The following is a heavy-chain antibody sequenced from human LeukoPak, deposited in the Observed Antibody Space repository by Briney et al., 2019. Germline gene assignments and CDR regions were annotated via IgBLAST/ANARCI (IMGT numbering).Heavy chain of an antibody. J-gene: IGHJ4*02. CDR2: IYPSGDST. Sequence: GGSLRLSCAASGFTFSTYSMTWVRQGPGKGLERVSSIYPSGDSTFYADSVKGRFTISRDNSKNTLYLQMRSLRTEDTAIYYCAKDVVPDSGWDLDYWGQGTLVTVSS. D-gene: IGHD6-19*01. V-gene: IGHV3-23*01. CDR1: GFTFSTYS. CDR3: AKDVVPDSGWDLDY.